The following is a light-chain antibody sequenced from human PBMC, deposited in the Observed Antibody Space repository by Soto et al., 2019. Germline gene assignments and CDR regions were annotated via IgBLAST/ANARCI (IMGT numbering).Light chain of an antibody. CDR3: QQSNNWPYP. Sequence: EIVMTQSPATLSVSPGERATLSCRASQTVSSNLAWYQQKPGQPPRLLVYGASTRATDIPARFSGSGPGTEFTLTISSLQSEDFAVYYCQQSNNWPYPFAQGTKLEI. CDR1: QTVSSN. V-gene: IGKV3-15*01. CDR2: GAS. J-gene: IGKJ2*01.